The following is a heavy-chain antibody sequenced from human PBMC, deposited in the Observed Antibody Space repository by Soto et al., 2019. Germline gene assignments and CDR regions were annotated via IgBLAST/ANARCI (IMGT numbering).Heavy chain of an antibody. Sequence: EEQLVQSGGNLVQPGGSLRLSCAASGFSASNNYMAWVRQAPGKGLEWISLIYSGGNTKYAASVQGRFTISRDNSKNTLYLQMNDLRAVDTGVYYCAGHSELDLWGQGTLVTVSS. CDR3: AGHSELDL. CDR1: GFSASNNY. V-gene: IGHV3-66*04. D-gene: IGHD1-26*01. J-gene: IGHJ5*02. CDR2: IYSGGNT.